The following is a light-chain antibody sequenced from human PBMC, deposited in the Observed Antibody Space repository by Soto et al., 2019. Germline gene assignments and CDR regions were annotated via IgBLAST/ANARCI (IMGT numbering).Light chain of an antibody. CDR1: VSVFYSSNNKNY. Sequence: DIVTTPSPDSLAVPLGETATVNCKSSVSVFYSSNNKNYLAWYQQKPGQPPKLLIYSASTRETGVPARFSGSGSGTDFTLTISSLQPEDMAVYYCQQCFDTPLTFGRGTKVDIK. CDR2: SAS. J-gene: IGKJ1*01. V-gene: IGKV4-1*01. CDR3: QQCFDTPLT.